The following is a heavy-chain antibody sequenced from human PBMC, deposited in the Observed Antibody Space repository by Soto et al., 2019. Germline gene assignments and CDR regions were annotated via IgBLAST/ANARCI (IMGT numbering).Heavy chain of an antibody. CDR1: GFFISSGNY. D-gene: IGHD2-15*01. Sequence: SETLSLTRAVSGFFISSGNYWGWIRKPPGKGLEWIGSIFHGGNTYYNPSLKSRVTISVDMSKNQFSLKLNSVTAADTAVYYCARARWYDAFDVWGQGTVVTVSS. CDR2: IFHGGNT. CDR3: ARARWYDAFDV. V-gene: IGHV4-38-2*01. J-gene: IGHJ3*01.